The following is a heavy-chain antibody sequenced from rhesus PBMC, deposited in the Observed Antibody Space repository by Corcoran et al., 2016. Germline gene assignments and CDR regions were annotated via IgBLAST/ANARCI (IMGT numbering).Heavy chain of an antibody. CDR2: ISGSSGST. D-gene: IGHD1-20*01. J-gene: IGHJ5-1*01. Sequence: QVQLQESGPGLVKPSETLSLTCAVSGYSTSSGYSWGWIRQPPGKGLEYIGYISGSSGSTYYNPSLKSRVTISKDTSKNQFSLKLSSVTAADTAVYYCARQYSWNNFRFDVWGPGVLVTVSS. CDR1: GYSTSSGYS. V-gene: IGHV4-99*01. CDR3: ARQYSWNNFRFDV.